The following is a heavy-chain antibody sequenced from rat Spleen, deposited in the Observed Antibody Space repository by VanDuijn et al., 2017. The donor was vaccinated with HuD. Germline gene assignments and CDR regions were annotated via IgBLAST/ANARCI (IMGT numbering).Heavy chain of an antibody. Sequence: EVQLVESGGGLVQPGNSLKLSCAASGFTFSDYAMAWVRQSPKKGLEWVATIIYDGSRTYYRDSVKGRFTISRDNAKSTLYLQMDSLRSEDTATYYCARLGDTYYGYNPLDAWGQGVMVTVSS. CDR3: ARLGDTYYGYNPLDA. CDR2: IIYDGSRT. V-gene: IGHV5-17*01. CDR1: GFTFSDYA. D-gene: IGHD1-9*01. J-gene: IGHJ2*01.